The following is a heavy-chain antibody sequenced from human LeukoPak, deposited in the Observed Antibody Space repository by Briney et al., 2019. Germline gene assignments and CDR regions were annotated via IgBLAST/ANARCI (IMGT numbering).Heavy chain of an antibody. D-gene: IGHD3-9*01. CDR1: GFTFSGSA. J-gene: IGHJ4*02. CDR2: IRSKANSYAT. Sequence: GGSLRLSCAASGFTFSGSAMHWVRQASGKGLEWVGRIRSKANSYATAYAASVKGRFTISRDDSKDTAYLRMNSLKTEDTAVYYCTRHKTTGYYDYWGQGTLVTVSS. V-gene: IGHV3-73*01. CDR3: TRHKTTGYYDY.